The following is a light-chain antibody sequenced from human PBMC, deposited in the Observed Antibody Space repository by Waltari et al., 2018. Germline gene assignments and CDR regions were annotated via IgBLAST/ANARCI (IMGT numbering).Light chain of an antibody. CDR3: QQYNRWPPIT. CDR1: QSVSRN. CDR2: DAS. V-gene: IGKV3-15*01. Sequence: EIVMTQSPATLSVSPGETATLHCRASQSVSRNVAWYQKKPGQAPRLLIYDASTRATSIPARFRGSGSGTEFTLTISSLQSEDFAVYYCQQYNRWPPITFGQGTRLEIK. J-gene: IGKJ5*01.